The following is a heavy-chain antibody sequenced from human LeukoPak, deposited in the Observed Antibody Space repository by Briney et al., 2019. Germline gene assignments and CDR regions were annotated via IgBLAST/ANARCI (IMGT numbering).Heavy chain of an antibody. J-gene: IGHJ4*02. CDR3: ARFPSAAGTGLDY. CDR2: INHSGST. V-gene: IGHV4-34*01. D-gene: IGHD6-13*01. Sequence: PSQTLSLTCAVYGGSFSGYYWSWIRQPPGKGLEWIGEINHSGSTNYNPSLKSRVTISVDTSKNQFSLKLSSVTAADTAVYYCARFPSAAGTGLDYWGQGTLVTVSS. CDR1: GGSFSGYY.